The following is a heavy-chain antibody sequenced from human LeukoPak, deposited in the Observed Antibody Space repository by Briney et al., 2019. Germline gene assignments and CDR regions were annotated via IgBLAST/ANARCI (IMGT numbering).Heavy chain of an antibody. D-gene: IGHD4-17*01. CDR3: ARDLLGDYGTFDI. J-gene: IGHJ3*02. Sequence: PSETLSLTCTVSGGSITTHYWSWIRQPAGREVEWIGRVYNTGSTKYNPSLESRVTMSVDTSSNRFSLNLRSVTAADTAVYYCARDLLGDYGTFDIWGQGTMVTVSS. CDR1: GGSITTHY. V-gene: IGHV4-4*07. CDR2: VYNTGST.